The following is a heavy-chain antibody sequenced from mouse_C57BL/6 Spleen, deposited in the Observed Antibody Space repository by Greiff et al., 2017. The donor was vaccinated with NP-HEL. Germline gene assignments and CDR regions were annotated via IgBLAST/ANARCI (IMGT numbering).Heavy chain of an antibody. J-gene: IGHJ2*01. D-gene: IGHD3-3*01. CDR3: ARGGTSGFDY. CDR2: IYPGDGDT. Sequence: VQLVESGAELVKPGASVKISCKASGYAFSSYWMNWVKQRPGKGLEWIGQIYPGDGDTNYNGKFKGKATLTADKSSSTAYMQLSSLTSEDSAVYFCARGGTSGFDYWGQGTTLTVSS. CDR1: GYAFSSYW. V-gene: IGHV1-80*01.